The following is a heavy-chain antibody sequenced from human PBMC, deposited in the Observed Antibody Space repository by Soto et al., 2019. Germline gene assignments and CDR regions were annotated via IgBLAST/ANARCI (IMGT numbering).Heavy chain of an antibody. V-gene: IGHV1-69*13. CDR1: GGTFSSYA. CDR3: ARDQQQWLVPGPGSDPPEGGNMDV. Sequence: SVRVSCKASGGTFSSYAISWVRQAPGQGLEWMGGIIPIFGTANYAQKFQGRVTITADESTSTAYMELSSLRSEDTAVYYCARDQQQWLVPGPGSDPPEGGNMDVWGQGTTVTVSS. J-gene: IGHJ6*02. D-gene: IGHD6-19*01. CDR2: IIPIFGTA.